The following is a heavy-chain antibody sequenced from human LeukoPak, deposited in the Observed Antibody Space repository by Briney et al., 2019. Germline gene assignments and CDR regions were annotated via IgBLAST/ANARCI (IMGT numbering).Heavy chain of an antibody. Sequence: ASVKVSCKVSDYTLNELSMHCVRQAPGKGLEWMGGFDPADGETVYAHRFQGRLTMTEDTSTNTGYMELTSLRSEHTAVYYCAADGGGLSSVVTPRSSPFDYWGQGTLVTVSS. CDR2: FDPADGET. V-gene: IGHV1-24*01. D-gene: IGHD4-23*01. CDR1: DYTLNELS. J-gene: IGHJ4*02. CDR3: AADGGGLSSVVTPRSSPFDY.